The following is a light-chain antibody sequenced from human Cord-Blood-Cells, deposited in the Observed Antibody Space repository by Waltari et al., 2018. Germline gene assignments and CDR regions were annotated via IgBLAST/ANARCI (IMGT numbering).Light chain of an antibody. CDR3: SSYAGSNNYV. Sequence: QSALTQPPPASGSPVQSVTTSCTGTSSHVGGYNYVPWYQQHPGKAPKLMIYEVSKRPSGVPDRFSGSKSGNTASLTVSGLQAEDEADYYCSSYAGSNNYVFGTGTKVTVL. CDR2: EVS. CDR1: SSHVGGYNY. J-gene: IGLJ1*01. V-gene: IGLV2-8*01.